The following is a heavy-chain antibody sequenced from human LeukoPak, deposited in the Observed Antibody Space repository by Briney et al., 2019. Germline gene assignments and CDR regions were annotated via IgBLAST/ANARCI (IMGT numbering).Heavy chain of an antibody. CDR3: AREKGMTTVVYFDY. CDR2: IIPILGIA. V-gene: IGHV1-69*04. Sequence: SVKVSCKASGYTFTGYYIHWLRQAPGQGLEWMGRIIPILGIANYAQKFQGRVTITADKSTSTAYMELSSLRSEDTAVYYCAREKGMTTVVYFDYWGQGTLVTVSS. CDR1: GYTFTGYY. D-gene: IGHD4-17*01. J-gene: IGHJ4*02.